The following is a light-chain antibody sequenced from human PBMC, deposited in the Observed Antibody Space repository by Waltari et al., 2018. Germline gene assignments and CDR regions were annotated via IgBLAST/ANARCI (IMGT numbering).Light chain of an antibody. CDR3: QQYNNWPPVT. J-gene: IGKJ2*01. Sequence: EIVMTQSPATLSVSPGERATLSCRASQSVSSNLAWYQQKPGQAPRLLIYGASTRATGIPARLSGSGSGTEFTLTISSMQSEDFAVYYCQQYNNWPPVTFGQGTKLEIK. CDR2: GAS. V-gene: IGKV3-15*01. CDR1: QSVSSN.